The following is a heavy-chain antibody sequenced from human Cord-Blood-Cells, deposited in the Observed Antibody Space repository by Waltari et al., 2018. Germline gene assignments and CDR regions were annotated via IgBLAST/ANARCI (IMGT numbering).Heavy chain of an antibody. Sequence: EVQLVESGGGLVQPGRSLRLSCTASGFTFGDYAMSWFRQAQGKGLEWVGFIRSKADGGTTEYAASVKGRLTISRDDSKSIAYLQMNSLKTEDTAGYYCTSEIEPLGGSYQGFDYCGQGTLVTVSS. D-gene: IGHD1-26*01. CDR3: TSEIEPLGGSYQGFDY. V-gene: IGHV3-49*03. J-gene: IGHJ4*02. CDR2: IRSKADGGTT. CDR1: GFTFGDYA.